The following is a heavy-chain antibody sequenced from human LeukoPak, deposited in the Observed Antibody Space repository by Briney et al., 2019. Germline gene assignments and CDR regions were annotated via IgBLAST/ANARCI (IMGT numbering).Heavy chain of an antibody. V-gene: IGHV1-8*01. Sequence: ASVKVSCKASGYTFTSCDINWVRQATGQGLEWMGWMNPNSGNTGYAQKFQGRVTMTRNTSISTAYMELSSLRSEDTAVYYCARDNRDDYGDYVPPLWGQGTLVTVSS. J-gene: IGHJ4*02. CDR2: MNPNSGNT. CDR1: GYTFTSCD. D-gene: IGHD4-17*01. CDR3: ARDNRDDYGDYVPPL.